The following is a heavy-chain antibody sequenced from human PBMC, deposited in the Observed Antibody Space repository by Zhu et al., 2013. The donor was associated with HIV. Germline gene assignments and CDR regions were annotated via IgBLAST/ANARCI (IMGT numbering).Heavy chain of an antibody. V-gene: IGHV1-2*02. D-gene: IGHD6-19*01. J-gene: IGHJ3*01. CDR2: INPNAGGP. CDR3: ARGPTYTSDWYPFSWSL. Sequence: QVQLVQSGAEVKKPGASVKVSCKASGYTFTASYIHWVRQAPGQGLEWMGWINPNAGGPNYALKFQGRVTMTRDTSISTAYMELSRLTSDDTAIYYCARGPTYTSDWYPFSWSLWGQGTMVIVSS. CDR1: GYTFTASY.